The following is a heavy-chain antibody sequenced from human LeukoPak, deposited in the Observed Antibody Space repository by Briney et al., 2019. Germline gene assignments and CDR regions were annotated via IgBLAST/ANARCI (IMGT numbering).Heavy chain of an antibody. J-gene: IGHJ4*02. CDR2: IIPIFGTA. Sequence: SSVKVSCKASGGTFSSYAISWVRQAPGQGLEWMGGIIPIFGTANYAQKFQGRVTITADESTSTAYMELSSLRSEDTAVYYCARGVVAVDTAMVGDWGQGTLVTVSS. CDR1: GGTFSSYA. D-gene: IGHD5-18*01. V-gene: IGHV1-69*13. CDR3: ARGVVAVDTAMVGD.